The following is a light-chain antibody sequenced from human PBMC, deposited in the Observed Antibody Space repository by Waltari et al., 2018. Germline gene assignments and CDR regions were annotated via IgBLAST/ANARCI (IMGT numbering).Light chain of an antibody. CDR3: QQRSSLPIT. CDR1: QSISSY. V-gene: IGKV3-11*01. J-gene: IGKJ5*01. CDR2: DAS. Sequence: EIALTQSPATLSLSPGERATLSCRASQSISSYLAWYQQKPGQAPKLLIYDASNRATGIPARFSGSGSWTDFTLTITSLEPEDFAVYYCQQRSSLPITFGQGTRLDIK.